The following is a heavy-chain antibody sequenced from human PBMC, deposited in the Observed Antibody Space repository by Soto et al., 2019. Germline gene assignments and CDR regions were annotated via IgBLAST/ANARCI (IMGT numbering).Heavy chain of an antibody. CDR2: ISGSGGST. Sequence: PGGSLRLSCAASGFTFSSYAMSWVRQAPGKGLEWVSAISGSGGSTYYADSVKGRFTISRDNSKNTLYLQMNSLRAEDTAVYYCSKDRGCSGGSCYPYNWFDPWGQGTLVTVSS. CDR1: GFTFSSYA. CDR3: SKDRGCSGGSCYPYNWFDP. J-gene: IGHJ5*02. D-gene: IGHD2-15*01. V-gene: IGHV3-23*01.